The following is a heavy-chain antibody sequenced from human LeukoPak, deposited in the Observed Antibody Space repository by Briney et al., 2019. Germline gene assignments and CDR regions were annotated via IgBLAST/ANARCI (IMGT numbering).Heavy chain of an antibody. V-gene: IGHV4-34*01. Sequence: SEALSLTCAVYGGSFSGYYWNWIRQPSGKGLEGIGEINHSGSTKYNPSLKSRVIISVDTSKNKFSLQLSSVTAAEAAVYYCGRGRGIAVAGKSAHGYWGQGTLVTVSS. CDR3: GRGRGIAVAGKSAHGY. CDR2: INHSGST. CDR1: GGSFSGYY. J-gene: IGHJ4*02. D-gene: IGHD6-19*01.